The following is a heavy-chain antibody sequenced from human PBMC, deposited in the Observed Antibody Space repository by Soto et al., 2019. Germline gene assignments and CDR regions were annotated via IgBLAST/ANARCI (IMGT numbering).Heavy chain of an antibody. J-gene: IGHJ4*02. CDR2: IRSKPNNYAT. V-gene: IGHV3-73*01. CDR1: GVSFSGSA. CDR3: TRQTPFTGGNPKFDY. D-gene: IGHD2-8*02. Sequence: GGSVRLSCAASGVSFSGSALHWVRQASGKGLEWVGRIRSKPNNYATAYAASVKGRFTISRDDSKNTAYLQTNSLKTEDTAVYYCTRQTPFTGGNPKFDYWGQGTLVTVSS.